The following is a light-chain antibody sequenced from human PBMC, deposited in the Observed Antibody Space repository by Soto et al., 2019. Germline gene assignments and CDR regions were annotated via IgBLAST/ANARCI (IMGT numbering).Light chain of an antibody. CDR1: SSNIGGTNY. V-gene: IGLV1-47*02. Sequence: QSVLTQPPSASGTPGESVFISCSGSSSNIGGTNYAYWYQQLPGAAPKLLMHSNNLRPSGVHERISGSKSGTSASLAISGLRYEDEAVYYCASWDDRLGDVIFVGGKKGTVL. CDR2: SNN. J-gene: IGLJ2*01. CDR3: ASWDDRLGDVI.